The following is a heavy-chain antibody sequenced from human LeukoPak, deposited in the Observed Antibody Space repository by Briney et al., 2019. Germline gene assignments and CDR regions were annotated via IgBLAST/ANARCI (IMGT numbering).Heavy chain of an antibody. CDR2: IIPIFGTA. D-gene: IGHD5/OR15-5a*01. J-gene: IGHJ6*03. Sequence: SVKVSCKASGGTFSSYAISWVRQAPGQGLEWMGGIIPIFGTANYAQKFQGRVTITADESTSTAYMELSSLRSDDTAVYYCATGGIRKNALDVYFYLYMDAWGTGTMVTVSS. CDR1: GGTFSSYA. V-gene: IGHV1-69*13. CDR3: ATGGIRKNALDVYFYLYMDA.